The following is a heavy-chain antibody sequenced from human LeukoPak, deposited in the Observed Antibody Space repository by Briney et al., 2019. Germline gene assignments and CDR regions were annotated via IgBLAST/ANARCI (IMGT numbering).Heavy chain of an antibody. CDR1: GYTFTSYY. CDR2: INPSGGST. D-gene: IGHD1-26*01. Sequence: ASVKVSCKASGYTFTSYYMHWVRQAPGQGLEWMGIINPSGGSTSYAQKFQGRVTMTRDMSTSTVYMELSSLRSEDTAVYYCASWGATRRTHYYYYMDVWGKGTTVTVSS. CDR3: ASWGATRRTHYYYYMDV. J-gene: IGHJ6*03. V-gene: IGHV1-46*01.